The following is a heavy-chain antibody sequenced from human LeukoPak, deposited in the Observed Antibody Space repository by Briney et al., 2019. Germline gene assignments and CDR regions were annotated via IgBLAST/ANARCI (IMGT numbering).Heavy chain of an antibody. J-gene: IGHJ2*01. V-gene: IGHV3-30*04. D-gene: IGHD6-25*01. Sequence: GRSLRLSCAASGFTFSSYAMHWVRQAPGKGLEWVAVISYDGSNKYYADSVKGRFTISRDNSKNTLYLQMNSLTAEDTAVYYCARGPPWYFDLWGRGTLVTVSS. CDR3: ARGPPWYFDL. CDR1: GFTFSSYA. CDR2: ISYDGSNK.